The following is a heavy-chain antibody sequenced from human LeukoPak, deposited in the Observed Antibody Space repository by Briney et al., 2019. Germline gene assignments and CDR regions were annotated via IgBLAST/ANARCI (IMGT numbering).Heavy chain of an antibody. J-gene: IGHJ6*03. CDR1: GYTFTSYG. Sequence: ASVKVSCKASGYTFTSYGISWVRQAPGQGLEWMGWISAYNGNTNYAQKLQGRVTMTTATSTSTAYMELRSLRSDDTAGYYCARECSSTSCYWGFDYMDVWGKGTTVTVSS. CDR2: ISAYNGNT. CDR3: ARECSSTSCYWGFDYMDV. V-gene: IGHV1-18*01. D-gene: IGHD2-2*01.